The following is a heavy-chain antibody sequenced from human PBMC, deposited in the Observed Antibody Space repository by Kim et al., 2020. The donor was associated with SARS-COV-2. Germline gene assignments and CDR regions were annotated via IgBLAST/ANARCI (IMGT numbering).Heavy chain of an antibody. D-gene: IGHD5-12*01. CDR1: GGTFSSYA. CDR2: IIPIFGTA. Sequence: SVKVSCKASGGTFSSYAISWVRQAPGQGLEWMGGIIPIFGTANYAQKFQGRVTITADESTSTAYMELSSLRSEDTAVYYCARRRDGYNLDAFDIWGQGTMVTVSS. J-gene: IGHJ3*02. CDR3: ARRRDGYNLDAFDI. V-gene: IGHV1-69*13.